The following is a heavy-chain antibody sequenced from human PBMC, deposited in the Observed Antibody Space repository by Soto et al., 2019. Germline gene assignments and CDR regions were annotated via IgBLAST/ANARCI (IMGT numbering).Heavy chain of an antibody. CDR1: GYTFTSYG. V-gene: IGHV1-18*01. CDR2: ISAYNGNT. Sequence: QVQLVQSGAEVKKPGASVKVSCKASGYTFTSYGISWVRQAPGQGLEWMGWISAYNGNTNYAQKLQGRVTMPTDTSTSTAYMELRSLRSDDTAVYYCARDPGEYCSGGSCYPNDNWFDPWGQGTLVTVSS. D-gene: IGHD2-15*01. CDR3: ARDPGEYCSGGSCYPNDNWFDP. J-gene: IGHJ5*02.